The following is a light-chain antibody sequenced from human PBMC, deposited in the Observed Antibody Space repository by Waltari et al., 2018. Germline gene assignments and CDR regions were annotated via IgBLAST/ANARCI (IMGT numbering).Light chain of an antibody. CDR2: EVT. CDR1: SADLGTYQY. V-gene: IGLV2-8*01. CDR3: TSYAGAHNLL. J-gene: IGLJ2*01. Sequence: QSALTQPPSASGSPGQSVPLPCAGTSADLGTYQYVSWYQQHPGRPPKLIIYEVTKRPSGVAARFSGSKSGNTASLTVSGLQAEDEADYYCTSYAGAHNLLFGGGTKLTVL.